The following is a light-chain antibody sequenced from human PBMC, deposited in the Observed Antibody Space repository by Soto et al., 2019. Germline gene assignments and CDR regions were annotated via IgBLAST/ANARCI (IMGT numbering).Light chain of an antibody. V-gene: IGKV3-15*01. CDR2: DAS. Sequence: EVVMTPSPDTLSVSPGERATLSCRASQSVGINLAWYQQKPGQAPRLLIYDASTRATGIPARFSGSGSGTEFTLTIRSLQSEDAAVYYCQQRSNWPPITCGQGKRLAIK. CDR1: QSVGIN. J-gene: IGKJ5*01. CDR3: QQRSNWPPIT.